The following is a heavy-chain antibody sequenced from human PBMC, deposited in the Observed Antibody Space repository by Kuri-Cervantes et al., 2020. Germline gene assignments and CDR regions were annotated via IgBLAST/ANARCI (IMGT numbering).Heavy chain of an antibody. Sequence: ASVKVSCKVSGYTLTELSMHWVRQAPGKGLECMGIINPSGGSTSYAQKFQGRVTMTRDTSTSTVYMELSSLRSEDTAVYYCARSRRDYGDYVHWFDPWGQGTLVTVSS. CDR3: ARSRRDYGDYVHWFDP. CDR2: INPSGGST. J-gene: IGHJ5*02. V-gene: IGHV1-46*01. D-gene: IGHD4-17*01. CDR1: GYTLTELS.